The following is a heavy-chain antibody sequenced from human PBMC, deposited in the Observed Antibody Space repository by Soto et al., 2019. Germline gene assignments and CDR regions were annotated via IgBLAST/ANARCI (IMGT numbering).Heavy chain of an antibody. CDR1: VFNVNIYA. V-gene: IGHV3-23*01. CDR3: ATVHNTSRSFDY. J-gene: IGHJ4*02. CDR2: TGATGRTT. D-gene: IGHD1-20*01. Sequence: GSLRLSCAASVFNVNIYAMTWVRQAPGKGLEWVSTTGATGRTTYYADSVKGRFTVSRDNSKNTLDLQMSNLRAEDTAVYYCATVHNTSRSFDYWGQGTLVTVSS.